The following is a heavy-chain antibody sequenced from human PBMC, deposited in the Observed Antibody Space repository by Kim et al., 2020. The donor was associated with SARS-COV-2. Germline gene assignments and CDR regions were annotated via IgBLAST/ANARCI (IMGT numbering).Heavy chain of an antibody. CDR3: ARGPHSLDY. V-gene: IGHV3-48*02. J-gene: IGHJ4*02. D-gene: IGHD3-16*02. CDR2: TT. Sequence: TTYYADSVKGRFTISRDNAKNSLYLQMSNLRDEDTAVYYCARGPHSLDYWGQGTLVTVSS.